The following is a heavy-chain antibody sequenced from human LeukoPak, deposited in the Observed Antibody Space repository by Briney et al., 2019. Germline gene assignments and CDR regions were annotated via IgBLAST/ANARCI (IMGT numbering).Heavy chain of an antibody. CDR1: GFTFSSYA. CDR3: VSPTADYPFLYYFDS. CDR2: ISYDGSNK. J-gene: IGHJ4*02. Sequence: GGSLRLSCAASGFTFSSYAMHWVRQAPGKGLEWVAVISYDGSNKYYADSVKGRFAISRDNSKNTLFLQMNNLRSEDTALYYCVSPTADYPFLYYFDSWGQGTLVTVFS. D-gene: IGHD5-12*01. V-gene: IGHV3-30*09.